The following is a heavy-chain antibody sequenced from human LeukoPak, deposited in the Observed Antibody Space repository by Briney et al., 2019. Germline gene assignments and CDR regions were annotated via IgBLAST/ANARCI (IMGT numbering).Heavy chain of an antibody. CDR1: GFSFARYW. V-gene: IGHV5-51*01. Sequence: RGESLKISCKGSGFSFARYWIGWVRQMPGKGLEWMGIIHPGDSNIRYSPSFQGQVTISADKSVSTAFLQWSSLKASDTAMYYCASADYDSSGYYYFDYWGQGTLVTVSS. CDR2: IHPGDSNI. CDR3: ASADYDSSGYYYFDY. J-gene: IGHJ4*02. D-gene: IGHD3-22*01.